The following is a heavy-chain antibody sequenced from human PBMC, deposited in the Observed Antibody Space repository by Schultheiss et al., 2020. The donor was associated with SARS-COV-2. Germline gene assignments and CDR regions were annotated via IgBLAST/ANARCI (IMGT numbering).Heavy chain of an antibody. CDR3: VGTDGYNYPFDY. Sequence: SETLSLTCTVSGGSISSGGYYWSWIRQHPGKGLEWIGYIYYSGSTYYNPSLKSRVTISVDTSKNQFSLKLSSVTAADTAVYYCVGTDGYNYPFDYWGQGTLVTVSS. J-gene: IGHJ4*02. D-gene: IGHD5-24*01. CDR2: IYYSGST. CDR1: GGSISSGGYY. V-gene: IGHV4-31*03.